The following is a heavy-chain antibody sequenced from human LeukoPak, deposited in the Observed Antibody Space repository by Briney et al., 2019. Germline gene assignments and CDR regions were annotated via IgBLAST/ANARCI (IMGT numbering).Heavy chain of an antibody. CDR2: ISSDGHVG. CDR1: GFSFSSYE. V-gene: IGHV3-48*03. D-gene: IGHD3-9*01. J-gene: IGHJ4*02. Sequence: GGSLRLSCAASGFSFSSYEMNWVRQAPGKGLEWVSHISSDGHVGTYVDSVRGRFTMSRDNAKNFLFLQMNGLRAEDTAVYYCARDTLNGPFVISLDYWGQGALATVSS. CDR3: ARDTLNGPFVISLDY.